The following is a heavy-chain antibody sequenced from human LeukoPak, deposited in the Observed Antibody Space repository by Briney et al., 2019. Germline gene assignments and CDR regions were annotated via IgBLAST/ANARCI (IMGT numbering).Heavy chain of an antibody. CDR3: ASPPPKRGYYGPLNY. CDR2: IIPIFGTA. D-gene: IGHD3-22*01. CDR1: GGTFSSYA. J-gene: IGHJ4*02. Sequence: SVKVSCKASGGTFSSYAISWVRQASGQGLEWMGGIIPIFGTANYAQKFQGRVTITTDESTSTAYMELSSLRSEDTAVYYCASPPPKRGYYGPLNYWGQGTLVTVSS. V-gene: IGHV1-69*05.